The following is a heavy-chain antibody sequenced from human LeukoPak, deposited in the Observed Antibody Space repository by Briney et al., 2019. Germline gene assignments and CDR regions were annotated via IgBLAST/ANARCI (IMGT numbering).Heavy chain of an antibody. V-gene: IGHV4-59*01. D-gene: IGHD3-10*01. CDR3: ARDLWFGEPY. CDR1: GGSISSYY. Sequence: PSETLSLTCTVSGGSISSYYWSWIRQPPGKGLEWIGYIYYSGSSNYNPSLKSRVTISVDTSKNQFSLKLSSVTAADTAVYYCARDLWFGEPYWGQGTLVTVSS. J-gene: IGHJ4*02. CDR2: IYYSGSS.